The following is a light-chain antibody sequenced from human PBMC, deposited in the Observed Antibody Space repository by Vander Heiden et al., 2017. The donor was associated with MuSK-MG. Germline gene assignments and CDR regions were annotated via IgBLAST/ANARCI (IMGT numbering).Light chain of an antibody. CDR2: AAA. CDR1: QSISSY. Sequence: DIQMTQSPSSLSASVGDRVTITCRASQSISSYLNWYQQKPGKAPKLLIYAAASWQSGGPARFSGSGAGKDGTRTISSLQPEDFATYYCQQSYSTPQVTFGGGTKVEIK. V-gene: IGKV1-39*01. J-gene: IGKJ4*01. CDR3: QQSYSTPQVT.